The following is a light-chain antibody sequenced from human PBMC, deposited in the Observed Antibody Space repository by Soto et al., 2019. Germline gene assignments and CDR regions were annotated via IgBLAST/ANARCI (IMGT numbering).Light chain of an antibody. CDR3: MQPLRSPWT. Sequence: DVVLTQSPLSLPVTPGEPASTSSWSSQSLLNRNGNNDLDCYLRKPGQSPQLLICMASNRASGVPARFSGSGSGTDFTLKISRVEAEDFGVYYCMQPLRSPWTFGQGTKVEIK. CDR2: MAS. J-gene: IGKJ1*01. CDR1: QSLLNRNGNND. V-gene: IGKV2-28*01.